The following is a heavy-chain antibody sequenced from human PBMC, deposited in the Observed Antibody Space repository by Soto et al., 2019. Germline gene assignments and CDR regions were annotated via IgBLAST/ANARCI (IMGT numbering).Heavy chain of an antibody. CDR2: INHSGST. J-gene: IGHJ4*02. CDR3: ASLKPNYDSSGYYLPDFDY. D-gene: IGHD3-22*01. V-gene: IGHV4-34*01. Sequence: SETLSLTCAVYGGSFSGYYWSWIRQPPGKGLEWIGEINHSGSTNYNPSLKSRVTISVDTSKNQFSLKLSSVTAADTAVYYCASLKPNYDSSGYYLPDFDYWGQGTLVTVSS. CDR1: GGSFSGYY.